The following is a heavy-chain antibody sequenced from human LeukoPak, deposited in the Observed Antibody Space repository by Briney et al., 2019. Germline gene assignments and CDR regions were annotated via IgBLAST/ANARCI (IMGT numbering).Heavy chain of an antibody. V-gene: IGHV1-18*01. CDR3: ARVLGYCSSTSCHQGGWFDP. D-gene: IGHD2-2*01. CDR2: ISAYNGNT. CDR1: GYTFTSYG. Sequence: GASVKVSCKASGYTFTSYGISWVRRAPGQGLEWMGWISAYNGNTNYAQKFQGRVTMARDTSISTAYMELSRLRSDDTAVYYCARVLGYCSSTSCHQGGWFDPWGQGTLVTVSS. J-gene: IGHJ5*02.